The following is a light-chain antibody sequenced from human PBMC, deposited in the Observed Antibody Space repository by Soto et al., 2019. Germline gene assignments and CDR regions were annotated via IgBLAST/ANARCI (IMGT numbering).Light chain of an antibody. Sequence: EIVMTQSPATLSLSPGERATLSCRASQSISSNLAWYQQKPGQAPRLLIYGASTRAPDIPARFSGSGSGTEFTLPISSLQSADFAVYYCQHYNNGPPLTFGGGTKVEIK. J-gene: IGKJ4*01. CDR3: QHYNNGPPLT. CDR2: GAS. CDR1: QSISSN. V-gene: IGKV3-15*01.